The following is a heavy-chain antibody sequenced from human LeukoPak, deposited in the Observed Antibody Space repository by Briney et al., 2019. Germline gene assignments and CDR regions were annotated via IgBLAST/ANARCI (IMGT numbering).Heavy chain of an antibody. CDR2: ISYDGSNK. CDR3: ARESFAARWD. J-gene: IGHJ4*02. CDR1: GFTFSSYG. D-gene: IGHD6-6*01. Sequence: GGSLRLSCAASGFTFSSYGMHWVRQAPGKGLEWVAVISYDGSNKYYADSVKGRFTISRDNSKNTLYLQMNSLTAEDTAVYYCARESFAARWDWGQGTLVTVSS. V-gene: IGHV3-30*03.